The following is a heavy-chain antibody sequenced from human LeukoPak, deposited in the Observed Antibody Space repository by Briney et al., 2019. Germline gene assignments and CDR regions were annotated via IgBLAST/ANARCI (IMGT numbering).Heavy chain of an antibody. V-gene: IGHV3-53*01. Sequence: GGSLRLSCAASGFTVSSNYMSWVRQAPGKGLEWVSALYSGGTTYHADSVKGRITISTDNSKNTLYLQMNSLRGEDTAVYYCARQSSRLTIFDYWGQGTLVTVSS. CDR3: ARQSSRLTIFDY. J-gene: IGHJ4*02. D-gene: IGHD4/OR15-4a*01. CDR2: LYSGGTT. CDR1: GFTVSSNY.